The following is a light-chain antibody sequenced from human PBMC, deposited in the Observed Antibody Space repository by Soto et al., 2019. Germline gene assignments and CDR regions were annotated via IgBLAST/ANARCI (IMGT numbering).Light chain of an antibody. Sequence: ETVMTQSAAALSVSVGERVTLSCRASQSVSTNLAWYQQRPGQAPRLLIHGASTRATGVPDRISGSGSGTDFTLTISSLQSEDVAIYYCQQYNNWHRTFGQGTKLEIK. CDR3: QQYNNWHRT. V-gene: IGKV3-15*01. J-gene: IGKJ2*01. CDR1: QSVSTN. CDR2: GAS.